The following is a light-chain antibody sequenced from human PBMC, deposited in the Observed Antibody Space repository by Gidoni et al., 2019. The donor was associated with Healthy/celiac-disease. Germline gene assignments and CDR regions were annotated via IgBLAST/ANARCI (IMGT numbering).Light chain of an antibody. V-gene: IGKV3-20*01. CDR1: QSVSSRY. CDR3: QQYGSSPPLT. Sequence: EIVFTQSPGTLSLSPGERATRSCRASQSVSSRYLAWYPQKPGQAPRLLIYGASSRATGIPDRYSGSGSGTDFTLTISRLEPEDFAVYYCQQYGSSPPLTFGGGTKVEIK. J-gene: IGKJ4*01. CDR2: GAS.